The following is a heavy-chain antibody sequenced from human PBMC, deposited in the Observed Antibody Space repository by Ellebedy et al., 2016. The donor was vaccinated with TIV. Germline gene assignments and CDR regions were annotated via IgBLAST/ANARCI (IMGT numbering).Heavy chain of an antibody. J-gene: IGHJ2*01. CDR3: ARVKGIASIRNWYFDL. D-gene: IGHD6-13*01. CDR1: GDSVSSNSAA. V-gene: IGHV6-1*01. CDR2: TYYRSKWYN. Sequence: SQTLSLTCAISGDSVSSNSAAWNWIRQSPSRGLEWLGRTYYRSKWYNDYAVSVKSRLTINPDTSKNQFSLQLNSVTPEDTAVYYCARVKGIASIRNWYFDLWGRGTLVTVSS.